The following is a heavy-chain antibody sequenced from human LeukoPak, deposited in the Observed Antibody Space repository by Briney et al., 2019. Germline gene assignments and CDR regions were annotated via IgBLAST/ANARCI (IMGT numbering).Heavy chain of an antibody. J-gene: IGHJ4*02. D-gene: IGHD5-24*01. Sequence: GASVKVSCKASGYTFTSYGISWVRQAPGQGLEWMGWISAYNGNTNYAQKLQGRVTMTTDTSTSTAYVELRSLRSDDTAVYYCARDLTRWLQSPEYWGQRALVTVSS. CDR1: GYTFTSYG. CDR2: ISAYNGNT. V-gene: IGHV1-18*01. CDR3: ARDLTRWLQSPEY.